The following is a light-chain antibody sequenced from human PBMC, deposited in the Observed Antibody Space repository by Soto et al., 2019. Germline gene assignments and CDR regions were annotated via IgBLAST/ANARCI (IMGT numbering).Light chain of an antibody. V-gene: IGLV4-69*01. J-gene: IGLJ1*01. CDR1: GGHTTYA. CDR2: LNSDGTH. Sequence: QPVLTQSPSASASLGASVKLTCTVTGGHTTYAIAWHQQQPDKAPRYLMTLNSDGTHFDGDGIPDRFSGSSSGAERYLTISSLQPEDEADYYCQTWDSDSHVFGAGTKLTVL. CDR3: QTWDSDSHV.